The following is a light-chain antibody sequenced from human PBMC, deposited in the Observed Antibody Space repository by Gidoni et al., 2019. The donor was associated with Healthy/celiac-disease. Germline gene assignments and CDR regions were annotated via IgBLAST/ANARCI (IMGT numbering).Light chain of an antibody. V-gene: IGKV4-1*01. J-gene: IGKJ1*01. CDR1: QSVLYSANNMNY. CDR3: QQYCSTPLT. CDR2: WAS. Sequence: DIVMTQSLESLAVSLGERATVNCKSSQSVLYSANNMNYLAWYQQKPGQPPKLLIYWASTRESGVPDRFSGSGSGTDFTLTISSLQAEDVAVYYCQQYCSTPLTFGQGTKVEIK.